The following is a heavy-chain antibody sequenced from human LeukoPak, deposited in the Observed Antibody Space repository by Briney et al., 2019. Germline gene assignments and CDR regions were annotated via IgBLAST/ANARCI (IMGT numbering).Heavy chain of an antibody. J-gene: IGHJ3*02. CDR2: INHSGST. CDR1: GGSISSSSYY. CDR3: ARGPPHAFDI. V-gene: IGHV4-39*07. Sequence: PSETLSLTRTVSGGSISSSSYYWGWIRQPPGKGLEWIGEINHSGSTNYNPSLKSRVTISVDTSKNQFSLKLSSVAAADTAVYYCARGPPHAFDIWGQGTMVTVSS.